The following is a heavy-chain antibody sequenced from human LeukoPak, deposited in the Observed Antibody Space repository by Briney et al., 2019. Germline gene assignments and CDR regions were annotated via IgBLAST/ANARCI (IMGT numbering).Heavy chain of an antibody. J-gene: IGHJ3*02. CDR3: ATPLDVVVPAAILARDAFDI. CDR2: ISYDGSNK. V-gene: IGHV3-30-3*01. Sequence: GGSLRLSCAASGFTFSFYAMHWVRQAPGKGLEWVAVISYDGSNKYYADSVKGRFTISRDDAKNSLYLQMNSLRAEDTAVYYCATPLDVVVPAAILARDAFDIWGRGTMVTVSS. CDR1: GFTFSFYA. D-gene: IGHD2-2*02.